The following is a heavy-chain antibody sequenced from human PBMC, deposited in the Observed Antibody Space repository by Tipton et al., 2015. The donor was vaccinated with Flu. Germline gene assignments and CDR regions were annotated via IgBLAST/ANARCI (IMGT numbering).Heavy chain of an antibody. Sequence: TLSFTCTVSGDSISRSTYYWNWIRQPAGKGLEWIGRIYSSGITNYNPSLKSRVAISVDTSNNQFSLRLNSVTAGDTAVYYCARDLASGDYPFVHWGQGTLVTVSS. J-gene: IGHJ4*02. D-gene: IGHD4-17*01. CDR3: ARDLASGDYPFVH. CDR2: IYSSGIT. CDR1: GDSISRSTYY. V-gene: IGHV4-61*02.